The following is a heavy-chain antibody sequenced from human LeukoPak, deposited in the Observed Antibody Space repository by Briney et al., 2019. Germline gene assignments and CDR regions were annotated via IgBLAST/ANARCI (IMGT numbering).Heavy chain of an antibody. CDR1: GGSISSGGYS. Sequence: SETLSLTCAVSGGSISSGGYSWSWIRQPPGKGLEWIGYIYHRGSTYYNPSLKSRVTISVDRSKNQFSLKLSSVTAADTAVYYCARALDFWSGHNWFDPWGQGTLVTVSS. D-gene: IGHD3-3*01. CDR3: ARALDFWSGHNWFDP. V-gene: IGHV4-30-2*01. J-gene: IGHJ5*02. CDR2: IYHRGST.